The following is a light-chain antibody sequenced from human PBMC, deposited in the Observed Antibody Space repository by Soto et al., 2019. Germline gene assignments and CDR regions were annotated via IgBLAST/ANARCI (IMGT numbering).Light chain of an antibody. CDR3: QQYENYWT. Sequence: DIQMTQSPSTLSGSVGDRVTITCRASQSISGWLAWYQQKPGKAPRLLIYDASNLETGVPSRFSGSGSGTEFTLTISNLQPDDFATYYCQQYENYWTFGQGTKV. V-gene: IGKV1-5*01. CDR1: QSISGW. CDR2: DAS. J-gene: IGKJ1*01.